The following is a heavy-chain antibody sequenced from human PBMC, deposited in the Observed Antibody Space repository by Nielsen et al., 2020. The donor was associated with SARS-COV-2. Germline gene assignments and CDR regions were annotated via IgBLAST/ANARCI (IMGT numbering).Heavy chain of an antibody. V-gene: IGHV3-30-3*01. Sequence: GGSLRLSCEASGFTFSSYAMHWVRQAPGKGLEWVAVISFDGGTEYYADSVKGRFTISRDNSNNTLNLKMNSLRAEDTAVYYCAREVAAAGDYGMDVWGQGTTVTVSS. CDR2: ISFDGGTE. D-gene: IGHD6-13*01. CDR1: GFTFSSYA. CDR3: AREVAAAGDYGMDV. J-gene: IGHJ6*02.